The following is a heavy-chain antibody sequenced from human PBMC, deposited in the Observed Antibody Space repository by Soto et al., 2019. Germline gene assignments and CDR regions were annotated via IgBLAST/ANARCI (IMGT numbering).Heavy chain of an antibody. D-gene: IGHD5-12*01. CDR2: ISAYTGET. CDR3: ARRGGSPYYFDN. Sequence: ASVKVSCKASGYSFTSYGVTWVRQAPGQGPEWMGWISAYTGETKYAQKVQDRLTMTTDTSTSTAYMELRGLRSDDTAVYYCARRGGSPYYFDNWGQGTLVTVSS. CDR1: GYSFTSYG. V-gene: IGHV1-18*01. J-gene: IGHJ4*02.